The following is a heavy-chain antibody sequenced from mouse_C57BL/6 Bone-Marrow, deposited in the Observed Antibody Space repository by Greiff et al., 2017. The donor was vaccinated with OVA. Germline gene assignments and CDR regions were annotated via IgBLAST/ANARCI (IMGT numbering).Heavy chain of an antibody. J-gene: IGHJ3*01. V-gene: IGHV8-8*01. D-gene: IGHD2-5*01. CDR1: GFSLSTFGMG. Sequence: QVQLKESGPGILQPSQTLSLTCSFSGFSLSTFGMGVGWIRQPSGKGLEWLAHIWWDDDKYYNPALKSRLTISKDTSKNQVFLMIANVDTADTATYYCARGYYSNSSWFAYWGQGTLVTVSA. CDR3: ARGYYSNSSWFAY. CDR2: IWWDDDK.